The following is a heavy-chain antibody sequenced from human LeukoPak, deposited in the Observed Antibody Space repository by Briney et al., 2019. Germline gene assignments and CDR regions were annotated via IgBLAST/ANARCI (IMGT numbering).Heavy chain of an antibody. CDR3: ARVQASDTSGSFDH. J-gene: IGHJ4*02. D-gene: IGHD1-26*01. CDR2: MDPNSGNT. CDR1: GYTFISHD. V-gene: IGHV1-8*01. Sequence: ASVKVSCNTSGYTFISHDINWVRQATGQGLEWMGWMDPNSGNTGYAQRFQGRVTLTRSTSLSEAYMELTSLKFEDTAVYYCARVQASDTSGSFDHWGQGTLVTVPS.